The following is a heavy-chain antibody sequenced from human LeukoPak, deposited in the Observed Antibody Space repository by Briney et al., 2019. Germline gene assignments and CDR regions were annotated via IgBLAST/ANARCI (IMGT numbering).Heavy chain of an antibody. CDR2: IIPIFGTA. V-gene: IGHV1-69*05. J-gene: IGHJ3*02. CDR1: GGTFSSNA. CDR3: ATVRGVITPYAFDI. D-gene: IGHD3-10*01. Sequence: ASVKVSCKASGGTFSSNAISWVRQAPGQGLEWMGGIIPIFGTANYAQKFQGRVTITTDESTSTAYMELSSLRSEDTAVYYCATVRGVITPYAFDIWGQGTMVTVSS.